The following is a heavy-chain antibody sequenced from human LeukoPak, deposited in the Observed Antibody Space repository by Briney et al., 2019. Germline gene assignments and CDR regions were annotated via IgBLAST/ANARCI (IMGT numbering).Heavy chain of an antibody. CDR3: ARESIDGFDY. CDR2: IYYSGST. D-gene: IGHD2-15*01. J-gene: IGHJ4*02. Sequence: PSETLSLTCTVSGGSISSSSNYWDWIRQPPGKGLEWIGYIYYSGSTNYNPSLKSRVTISVDTSKNQFSLKLSSVTAADTAVYYCARESIDGFDYWGQGTLVTVSS. V-gene: IGHV4-61*01. CDR1: GGSISSSSNY.